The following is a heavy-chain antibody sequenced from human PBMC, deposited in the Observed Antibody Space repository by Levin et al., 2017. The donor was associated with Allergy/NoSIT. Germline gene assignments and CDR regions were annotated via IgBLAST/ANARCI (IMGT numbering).Heavy chain of an antibody. J-gene: IGHJ4*02. Sequence: ESLKISCAVYGGSFSGYYWSWIRQPPGKGLEWIGEINHSGSTNYNPSLKSRVTISVDTSKNQFSLKLSSVTAADTAVYYCASGYSSGWYVAGSAYFDYWGQGTLVTVSS. CDR1: GGSFSGYY. V-gene: IGHV4-34*01. CDR2: INHSGST. CDR3: ASGYSSGWYVAGSAYFDY. D-gene: IGHD6-19*01.